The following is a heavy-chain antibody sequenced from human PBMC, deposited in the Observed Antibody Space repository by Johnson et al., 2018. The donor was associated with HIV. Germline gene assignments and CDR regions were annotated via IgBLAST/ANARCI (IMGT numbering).Heavy chain of an antibody. Sequence: QVQLVESGGGLVQPGGSLRLSCAASGFTFSSYWMSWVRQAPGKGLEWVAVISYDGSNKYYADSVKGRFTISRDNSKNTVYLQMNSLRAEDTAVYYCARGGLLSPDAFDIWGQGTMVTVSS. CDR2: ISYDGSNK. V-gene: IGHV3-30*03. J-gene: IGHJ3*02. CDR1: GFTFSSYW. CDR3: ARGGLLSPDAFDI. D-gene: IGHD2-21*02.